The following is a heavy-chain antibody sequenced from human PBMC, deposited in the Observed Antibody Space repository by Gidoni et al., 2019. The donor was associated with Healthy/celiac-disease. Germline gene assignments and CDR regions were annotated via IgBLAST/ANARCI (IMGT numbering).Heavy chain of an antibody. J-gene: IGHJ6*02. Sequence: EVQLVQSGAEVTKPGESLKISCKGSGYSFTSYWTGWVRQMPGKGLEWMGIIYPGDSDTRYSPSFQGQVTISADKSISTAYLQWSSLKASDTAMYYCARQGAGIVATIMDYYYYGMDVWGQGTTVTVSS. CDR2: IYPGDSDT. CDR1: GYSFTSYW. D-gene: IGHD5-12*01. V-gene: IGHV5-51*01. CDR3: ARQGAGIVATIMDYYYYGMDV.